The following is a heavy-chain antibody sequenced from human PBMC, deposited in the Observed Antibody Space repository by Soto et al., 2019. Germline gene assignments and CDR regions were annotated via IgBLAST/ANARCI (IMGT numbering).Heavy chain of an antibody. CDR1: GGSITNNNYY. CDR3: ATFPIRYGLSFMFDY. V-gene: IGHV4-30-4*02. J-gene: IGHJ4*02. CDR2: INYVGSA. D-gene: IGHD2-15*01. Sequence: SETLSLTCTVSGGSITNNNYYWSWFRKHPGKGLEWIGYINYVGSAYYNPSLKSRLTLSVDTSKNQFSLKVTSVTTVDTAEYYWATFPIRYGLSFMFDYWGQGTLVTVSS.